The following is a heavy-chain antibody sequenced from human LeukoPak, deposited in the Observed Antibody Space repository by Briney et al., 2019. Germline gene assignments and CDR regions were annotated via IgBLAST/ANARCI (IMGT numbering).Heavy chain of an antibody. CDR2: ISAYNGNT. J-gene: IGHJ6*02. CDR3: ATVTAVAGTGDGSHPALRSHYHGMDV. D-gene: IGHD6-19*01. CDR1: GYTFTSYG. V-gene: IGHV1-18*01. Sequence: GASVKVSCKASGYTFTSYGISWVRQAPGQGLEWMGWISAYNGNTNYAQKLQGRVTMTTDTSTSTAYMELRSLRSDDTAVYYCATVTAVAGTGDGSHPALRSHYHGMDVWGQGTTVTVSS.